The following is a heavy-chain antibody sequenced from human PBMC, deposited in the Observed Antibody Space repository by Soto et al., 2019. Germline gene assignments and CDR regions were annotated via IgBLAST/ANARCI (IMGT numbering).Heavy chain of an antibody. CDR3: ASRHSSPYFDY. J-gene: IGHJ4*02. CDR2: IYQSGST. D-gene: IGHD6-13*01. V-gene: IGHV4-30-2*01. Sequence: SETLSLTCAVSGDSISSGGYSWNWIRQAPGKGLEWIGYIYQSGSTSYKKSLKSRVTISVDRSKNQYYLKLNSVTAAKTAVYYCASRHSSPYFDYWGQGTLVTVSS. CDR1: GDSISSGGYS.